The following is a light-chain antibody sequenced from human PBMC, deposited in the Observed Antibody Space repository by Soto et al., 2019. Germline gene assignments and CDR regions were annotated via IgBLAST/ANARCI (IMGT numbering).Light chain of an antibody. CDR1: SFNIGAGYD. V-gene: IGLV1-40*01. CDR3: QSYDSTLSGSV. CDR2: GNT. J-gene: IGLJ2*01. Sequence: QSVLTQPPSVSGAPGQRVTISCTGSSFNIGAGYDVHWYQQLPGTAPKLLIYGNTNRPSGVPDRFSGSKSGTSASLAITGLQAEYEADYYCQSYDSTLSGSVFCGGTKLTVL.